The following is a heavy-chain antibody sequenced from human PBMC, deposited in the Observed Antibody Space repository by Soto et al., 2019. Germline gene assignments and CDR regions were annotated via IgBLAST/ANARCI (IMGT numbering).Heavy chain of an antibody. J-gene: IGHJ6*02. CDR1: GFTFSSYG. CDR2: ISYDGSNK. Sequence: QVQLVESGGGVVQPGRSLRLSCAASGFTFSSYGMHWVRQAPGKGLEWVAVISYDGSNKYYADSVKGRFTISRDNSKNTLYLQMNSLRAEDTAVYYCAKDDAPGGYISSAYYYYGMDVWGQGTTVTVSS. CDR3: AKDDAPGGYISSAYYYYGMDV. D-gene: IGHD1-1*01. V-gene: IGHV3-30*18.